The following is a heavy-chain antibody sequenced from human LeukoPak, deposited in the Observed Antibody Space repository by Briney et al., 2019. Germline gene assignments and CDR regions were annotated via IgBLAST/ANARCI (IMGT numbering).Heavy chain of an antibody. J-gene: IGHJ4*02. V-gene: IGHV3-23*01. CDR2: ISGTVGST. CDR3: AKDLDRIPYNTYYDILTGYHFDY. CDR1: GFTFSSYA. Sequence: GGSLRLSCAASGFTFSSYAMSCVRQAPGKGLEWVSAISGTVGSTYYAASVKGRFTISRDNSKNTLYLQMNSLRAEDTAVYYCAKDLDRIPYNTYYDILTGYHFDYWGQGTLVTVSS. D-gene: IGHD3-9*01.